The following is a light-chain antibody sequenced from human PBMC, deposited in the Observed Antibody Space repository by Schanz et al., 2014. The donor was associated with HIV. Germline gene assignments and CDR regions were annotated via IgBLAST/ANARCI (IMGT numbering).Light chain of an antibody. CDR2: GAS. J-gene: IGKJ2*01. CDR3: QQYNDWPLT. CDR1: QIISSD. Sequence: DIVMTQSPATLSVSPGERATLSCRASQIISSDLAWYQQKPGQAPRLLIYGASNRATGIPARFSGSGSGTEFSLTISSLQSEDFAIYHCQQYNDWPLTFGQGTKVEIK. V-gene: IGKV3-15*01.